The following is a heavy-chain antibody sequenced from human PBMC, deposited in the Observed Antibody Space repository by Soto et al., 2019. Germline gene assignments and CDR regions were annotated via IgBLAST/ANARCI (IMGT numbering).Heavy chain of an antibody. CDR2: IIPIFVTA. CDR1: GGTFSSYA. J-gene: IGHJ5*02. V-gene: IGHV1-69*13. Sequence: SVKVSCKASGGTFSSYAISWVRQAPGQGLEWMGGIIPIFVTANYAQKFQGRVTITADESTSTAYMELSSLRSEDTAVYYCARRITGTTGWFDPWGQGTLVTVSS. CDR3: ARRITGTTGWFDP. D-gene: IGHD1-7*01.